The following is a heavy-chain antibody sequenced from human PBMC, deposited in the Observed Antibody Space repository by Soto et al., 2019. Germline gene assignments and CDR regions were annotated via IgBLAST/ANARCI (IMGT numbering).Heavy chain of an antibody. CDR3: ARSRQWEPPDY. Sequence: SLTCTVSGGSISSYYWSWIRQPPGKGLEWIGYIYYSGSTNHNPSLKSRVTISVDTSKNQFSLKLSSVTAADTAVYYCARSRQWEPPDYWGQGILVTVSS. V-gene: IGHV4-59*01. CDR2: IYYSGST. D-gene: IGHD1-26*01. CDR1: GGSISSYY. J-gene: IGHJ4*02.